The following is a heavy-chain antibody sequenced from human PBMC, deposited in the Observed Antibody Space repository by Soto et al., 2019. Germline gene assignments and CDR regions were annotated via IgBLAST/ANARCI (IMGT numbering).Heavy chain of an antibody. CDR3: ARDRAVNNAAYSMAY. CDR2: IIPMFGIT. V-gene: IGHV1-69*08. Sequence: QVQLVQSGAEVKKPGSSVKVSCKTSGGDFSSYIVTWVRQAPGQGLEWMRRIIPMFGITNYAQTFHDRVPITADRHTPTAHMELSSLRSDDTGIYYCARDRAVNNAAYSMAYWGQGPMVSVSS. D-gene: IGHD2-21*01. CDR1: GGDFSSYI. J-gene: IGHJ4*02.